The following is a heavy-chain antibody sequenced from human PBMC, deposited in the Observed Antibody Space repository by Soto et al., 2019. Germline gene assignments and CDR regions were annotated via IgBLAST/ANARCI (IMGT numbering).Heavy chain of an antibody. D-gene: IGHD2-15*01. J-gene: IGHJ6*02. CDR1: GYSFTSYW. Sequence: GESLKISCKGSGYSFTSYWIGWVRQMPGKGLEWMGIIYPGDSDTRYSPSFQGQVTISADKSISTAYLQWSSLKASDTAMYYCARHGAYCSGGSCYSDYYYGMDVWGQGTTVTVSS. V-gene: IGHV5-51*01. CDR2: IYPGDSDT. CDR3: ARHGAYCSGGSCYSDYYYGMDV.